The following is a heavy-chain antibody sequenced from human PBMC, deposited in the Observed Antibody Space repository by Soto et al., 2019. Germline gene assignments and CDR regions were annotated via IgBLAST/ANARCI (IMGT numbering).Heavy chain of an antibody. CDR1: GDSVSSSCAA. J-gene: IGHJ6*02. V-gene: IGHV6-1*01. D-gene: IGHD3-16*01. CDR2: TYYRSKWIH. CDR3: AGVVWFRGMDV. Sequence: VELQQSGPGLVKPSQTLSLTCDISGDSVSSSCAAWNWIRQSPSRGLEWLGRTYYRSKWIHEYTVSMESRITINPDTSKNQFSLHMYSVTPEDTAVYYWAGVVWFRGMDVWGQGTPVTVSS.